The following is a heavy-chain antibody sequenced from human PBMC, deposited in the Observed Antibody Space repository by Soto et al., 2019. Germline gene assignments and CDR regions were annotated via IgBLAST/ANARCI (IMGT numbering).Heavy chain of an antibody. CDR2: ISAYTGVT. CDR1: GYTFTSYG. V-gene: IGHV1-18*01. D-gene: IGHD2-15*01. Sequence: QVKLLQSGVEVKKPGASVKVSCKASGYTFTSYGINWVRQAPGQGLEGMGWISAYTGVTNYAQKLQGRVTMTTDTSTSTVDMELRSLRLDDTAVYYCARGGNCFGGSCYSEYWGQGTLVTVSS. J-gene: IGHJ4*02. CDR3: ARGGNCFGGSCYSEY.